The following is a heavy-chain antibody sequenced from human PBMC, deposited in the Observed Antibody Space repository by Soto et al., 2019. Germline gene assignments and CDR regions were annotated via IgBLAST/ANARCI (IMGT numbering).Heavy chain of an antibody. CDR3: ATSGHGRYNWFDP. J-gene: IGHJ5*02. D-gene: IGHD6-25*01. CDR1: VFTFSSYG. CDR2: ISYDGSNK. V-gene: IGHV3-30*03. Sequence: PGGSLRLSCASSVFTFSSYGMHCVRHSPGKGLEWVAVISYDGSNKYYADSVKGRFTISRDNSKNTLYLQMNSLRAEDTAVYYCATSGHGRYNWFDPWGQGTLVTVSS.